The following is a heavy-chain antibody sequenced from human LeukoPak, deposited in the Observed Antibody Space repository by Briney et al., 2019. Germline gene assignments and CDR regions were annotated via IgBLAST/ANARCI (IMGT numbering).Heavy chain of an antibody. D-gene: IGHD1-1*01. J-gene: IGHJ4*02. Sequence: SGGSLRLSCAASGFTVSSNYMSWVRQAPGKGLEWVSVIYSGGSTYYADSVKGRFTISRDNAKNSLYLQMNSLRVEDTAVYYCARCTTGRTFGSLREIKRSREIDYWGQGTLVTVSS. CDR1: GFTVSSNY. CDR2: IYSGGST. CDR3: ARCTTGRTFGSLREIKRSREIDY. V-gene: IGHV3-53*01.